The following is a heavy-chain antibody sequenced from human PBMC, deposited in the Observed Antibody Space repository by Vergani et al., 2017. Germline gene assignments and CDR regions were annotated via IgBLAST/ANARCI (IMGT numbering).Heavy chain of an antibody. V-gene: IGHV4-39*01. CDR3: ARRPYFYDILTGYYSPDAFDI. CDR1: GGSISSSSYY. J-gene: IGHJ3*02. D-gene: IGHD3-9*01. Sequence: QLQLQESGPGLVKPSETLSLTCTVSGGSISSSSYYWGWIRQPPGKGLEWIGSIYYSGSTYYNPSLKSGVTISVDTSKNQFFLKLSSVTAADTAVYYCARRPYFYDILTGYYSPDAFDIWGQGTMVTVSS. CDR2: IYYSGST.